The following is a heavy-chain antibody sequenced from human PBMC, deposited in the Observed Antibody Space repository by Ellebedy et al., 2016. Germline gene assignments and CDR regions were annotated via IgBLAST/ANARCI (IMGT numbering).Heavy chain of an antibody. D-gene: IGHD2-2*01. CDR3: ARDGGLGYCSSTSCYPANNGMDV. CDR2: IIPIFGTA. CDR1: GGTFSSYA. J-gene: IGHJ6*02. V-gene: IGHV1-69*13. Sequence: ASVKVSCKASGGTFSSYAISWVRQAPGQGLEWMGGIIPIFGTANYAQKFQGRVTITADESTSTAYMELSSLRSEDTAVYYCARDGGLGYCSSTSCYPANNGMDVWGQGTTVTVSS.